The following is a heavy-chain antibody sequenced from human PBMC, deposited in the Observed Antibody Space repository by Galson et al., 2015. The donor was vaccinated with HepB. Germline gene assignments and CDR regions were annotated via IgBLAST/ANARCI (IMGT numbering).Heavy chain of an antibody. CDR3: ARDRVRYYDILTGLGDAFDI. CDR1: GGSISSGGYY. J-gene: IGHJ3*02. Sequence: LSLTCTVSGGSISSGGYYWSWIRQHPGKGLEWIGYIYYSGSTYYNPSLKSRVTISVDTSKNQFSLKLSSVTAADTAVYYCARDRVRYYDILTGLGDAFDIWGQGTMVTVSS. D-gene: IGHD3-9*01. CDR2: IYYSGST. V-gene: IGHV4-31*03.